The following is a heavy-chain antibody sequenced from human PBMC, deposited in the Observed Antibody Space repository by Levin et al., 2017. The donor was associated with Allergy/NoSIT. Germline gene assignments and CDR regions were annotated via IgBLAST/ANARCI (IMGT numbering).Heavy chain of an antibody. D-gene: IGHD5-12*01. Sequence: GASVKVSCKASGYTFNRYGITWVRQAPGQGLAWMGWISADNGDTYLAQNFQGRVIMTTETSTNTVHMEIRSLRSDDTAVYYCAREVLGGYVHPWGQGTLVTVSS. CDR2: ISADNGDT. CDR1: GYTFNRYG. CDR3: AREVLGGYVHP. V-gene: IGHV1-18*01. J-gene: IGHJ5*02.